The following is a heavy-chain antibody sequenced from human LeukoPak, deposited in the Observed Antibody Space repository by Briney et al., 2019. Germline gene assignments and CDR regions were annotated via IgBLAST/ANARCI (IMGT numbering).Heavy chain of an antibody. J-gene: IGHJ4*02. V-gene: IGHV3-48*01. CDR2: ISSSSSTI. D-gene: IGHD3-10*01. Sequence: TGGSLRLSCAASGFTFSSYSMNWVRQAPGKGLEWVSYISSSSSTIYYADSVKGRFTISRDNAKNSLYLQMNSPRAEDTAVYYCAKDHYGSGSYIDYWGQGTLVTVSS. CDR3: AKDHYGSGSYIDY. CDR1: GFTFSSYS.